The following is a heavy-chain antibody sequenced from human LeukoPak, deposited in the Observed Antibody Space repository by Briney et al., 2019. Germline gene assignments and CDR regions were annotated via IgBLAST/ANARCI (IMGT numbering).Heavy chain of an antibody. CDR2: IYYSGST. CDR3: ARRPSPLSPYYYYGMDV. Sequence: SQTLSLTCTVSGGSISSDGYYWSWIRQPPGKGLEWIGSIYYSGSTYYNPSLKSRVTISVDTSKNQFSLKLSSVTAADTAVYYCARRPSPLSPYYYYGMDVWGQGTTVTVSS. J-gene: IGHJ6*02. V-gene: IGHV4-39*01. CDR1: GGSISSDGYY.